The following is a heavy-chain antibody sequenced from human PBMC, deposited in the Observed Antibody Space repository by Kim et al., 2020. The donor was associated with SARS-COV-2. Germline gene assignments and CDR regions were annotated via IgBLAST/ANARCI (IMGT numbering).Heavy chain of an antibody. CDR3: ARVAYSGYDSSEYFDY. D-gene: IGHD5-12*01. Sequence: ASVKVSCKASGYTFTGYYMHWVRQAPGQGLEWMGWINPNSGGTNYAQKFQGWVTMTRDTSISTAYMELSRLRSDDTAVYYCARVAYSGYDSSEYFDYWGQGTLVTVSS. J-gene: IGHJ4*02. V-gene: IGHV1-2*04. CDR1: GYTFTGYY. CDR2: INPNSGGT.